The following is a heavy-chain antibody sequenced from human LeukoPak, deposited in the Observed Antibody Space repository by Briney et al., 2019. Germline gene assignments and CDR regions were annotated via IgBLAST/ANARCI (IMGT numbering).Heavy chain of an antibody. CDR1: GYSFSTYW. Sequence: GESLKISCKGSGYSFSTYWIAWLRQMPGKGLEWMGNIYPGYSDTRYSPSFQGQVTISADKSISTAYLQWSSLKASDTAIYYCARQGCSSSSCYTFDYWGQGTLVTVSS. CDR3: ARQGCSSSSCYTFDY. V-gene: IGHV5-51*01. CDR2: IYPGYSDT. J-gene: IGHJ4*02. D-gene: IGHD2-2*02.